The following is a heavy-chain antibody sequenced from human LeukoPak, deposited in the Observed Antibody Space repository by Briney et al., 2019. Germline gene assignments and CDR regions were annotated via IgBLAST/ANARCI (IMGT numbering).Heavy chain of an antibody. J-gene: IGHJ6*03. Sequence: SETLSLTCTVSGGSISSGSYYWSWIRQPPGKGLEWIGHIYYSGSTNYNPSLKSRVTISVDTSKNQFSLKLSSVTAADTAVYYCARDHRIPGYRGYYYYYMDVWGKGTTVTISS. V-gene: IGHV4-61*01. CDR2: IYYSGST. CDR3: ARDHRIPGYRGYYYYYMDV. CDR1: GGSISSGSYY. D-gene: IGHD3-16*02.